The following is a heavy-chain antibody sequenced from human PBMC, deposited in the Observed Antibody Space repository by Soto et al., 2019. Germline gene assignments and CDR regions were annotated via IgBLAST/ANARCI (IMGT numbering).Heavy chain of an antibody. J-gene: IGHJ6*02. Sequence: SVKVSCKASGGTFSSYAISWVRQAPGQGLEWMGGIIPIFGTANYAQKFQERVTITRDMSTSTAYMELSSLRSEDTAVYYCAAEGRSGYDPRFYYYYGMDVWGQGTTVTVSS. V-gene: IGHV1-69*05. CDR1: GGTFSSYA. CDR3: AAEGRSGYDPRFYYYYGMDV. D-gene: IGHD5-12*01. CDR2: IIPIFGTA.